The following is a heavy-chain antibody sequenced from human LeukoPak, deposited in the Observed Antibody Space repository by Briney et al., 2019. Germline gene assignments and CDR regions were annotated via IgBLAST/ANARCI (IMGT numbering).Heavy chain of an antibody. CDR3: AKDFYDSTDGGFDY. CDR2: ISNDGSNK. J-gene: IGHJ4*02. D-gene: IGHD3-22*01. Sequence: GGSLRLSCAASGFTFSSYGMHWVRQAPGKGLVWVAVISNDGSNKYYEDSVEGRFTISRDNSRNTVYLQMNSLRAEDTALYYCAKDFYDSTDGGFDYWGQGTLVTVSS. V-gene: IGHV3-30*18. CDR1: GFTFSSYG.